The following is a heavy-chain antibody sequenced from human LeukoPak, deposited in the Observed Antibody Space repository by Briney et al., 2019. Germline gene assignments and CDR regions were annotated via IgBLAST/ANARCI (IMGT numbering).Heavy chain of an antibody. CDR2: ISYDGSNK. CDR1: GFTFSSYA. CDR3: ARDSYYYGSGSHANYYYYMDV. V-gene: IGHV3-30*04. J-gene: IGHJ6*03. Sequence: GRSLRLSCAASGFTFSSYAMHWVRQAPGKGLEWVAVISYDGSNKYYADSVKGRFTISRDNSKNTLYLQMNSLRAEGTAVYYCARDSYYYGSGSHANYYYYMDVWGKGTTVTVSS. D-gene: IGHD3-10*01.